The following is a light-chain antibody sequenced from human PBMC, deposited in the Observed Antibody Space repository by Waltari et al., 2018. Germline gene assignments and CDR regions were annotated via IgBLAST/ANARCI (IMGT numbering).Light chain of an antibody. V-gene: IGKV1-39*01. Sequence: IQMTQSPSYLPASVGDRVTITCRASQTISRYLNWYQQKPGKAPNLLIYAASSLQSGVPSRFSGSGSGRDFALIITSLQPEDFATYYCQQSYSFTRTFGQGTKVEIK. J-gene: IGKJ1*01. CDR1: QTISRY. CDR3: QQSYSFTRT. CDR2: AAS.